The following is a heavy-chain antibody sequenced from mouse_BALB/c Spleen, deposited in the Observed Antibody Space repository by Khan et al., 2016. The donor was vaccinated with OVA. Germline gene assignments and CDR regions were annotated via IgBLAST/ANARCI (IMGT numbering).Heavy chain of an antibody. Sequence: QIQLVQSGPELKKPGETVKISCKASGYTFTNYGMNWVKQAPGKGLKWMGWINTYTGEPTYADDFKGRFAFSLDTSDSTAYLQINNLKNEDMATYFCARQVRPYAMDYWGQGTSVTVSS. D-gene: IGHD1-2*01. CDR2: INTYTGEP. J-gene: IGHJ4*01. CDR1: GYTFTNYG. V-gene: IGHV9-1*02. CDR3: ARQVRPYAMDY.